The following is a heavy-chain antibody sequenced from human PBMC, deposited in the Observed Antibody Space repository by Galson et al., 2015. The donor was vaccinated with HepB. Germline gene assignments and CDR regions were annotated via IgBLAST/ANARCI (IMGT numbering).Heavy chain of an antibody. CDR1: GGTFSSYA. J-gene: IGHJ6*02. CDR3: ARFVRANDFWSGYTAYYYGMDV. V-gene: IGHV1-69*06. CDR2: IIPIFGKA. Sequence: SVKVSCKASGGTFSSYAISWVRQAPGQGLEWMGGIIPIFGKANYAQKFQGRVTITADKSTSTAYMELSSLRSEDTAVYYCARFVRANDFWSGYTAYYYGMDVWGQGTTVTVSS. D-gene: IGHD3-3*01.